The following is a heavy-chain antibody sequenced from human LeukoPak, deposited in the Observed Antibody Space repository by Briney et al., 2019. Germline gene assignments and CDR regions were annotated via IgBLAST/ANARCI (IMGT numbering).Heavy chain of an antibody. CDR2: IYRAGTT. J-gene: IGHJ2*01. CDR1: GFTVSDNY. CDR3: ARNVPAAGTDWYFDL. V-gene: IGHV3-53*01. Sequence: PGGSLRLSCAASGFTVSDNYMSWVRQPPGKGLEWVSIIYRAGTTYYADSVKGRFTISRDNAKNSLYLQMNSLRAEDTAVYYCARNVPAAGTDWYFDLWGRGTLVTVSS. D-gene: IGHD6-13*01.